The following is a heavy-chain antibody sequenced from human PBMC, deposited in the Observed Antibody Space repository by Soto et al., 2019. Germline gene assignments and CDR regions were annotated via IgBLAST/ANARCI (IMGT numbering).Heavy chain of an antibody. V-gene: IGHV4-59*01. CDR3: ARDRSYYDSSGYDGPSDY. J-gene: IGHJ4*02. Sequence: SETLSLTCTVSGGSISSYYWSWMRQTPGKGLEWIGYTYYSGSTNYNPSLTSRVTISVDSAKNQFSLTLSSETAADTAMYYCARDRSYYDSSGYDGPSDYWGQGTLLTVS. CDR2: TYYSGST. CDR1: GGSISSYY. D-gene: IGHD3-22*01.